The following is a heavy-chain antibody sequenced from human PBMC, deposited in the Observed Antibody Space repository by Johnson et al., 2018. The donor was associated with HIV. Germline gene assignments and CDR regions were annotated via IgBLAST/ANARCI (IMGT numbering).Heavy chain of an antibody. V-gene: IGHV3-20*04. D-gene: IGHD2-8*02. CDR2: INWNGGST. J-gene: IGHJ3*02. CDR1: GLTFSSYA. CDR3: AGGLAYGDIVLVSAFYI. Sequence: VQLVESGGGLVQPGGSLRLSCAASGLTFSSYAMSWVRQAPGKGLEWVSGINWNGGSTGYADSVKGRFTISRDNAKNSLYLQMNSLRAEDTALYYCAGGLAYGDIVLVSAFYIWGQGTMVTVSS.